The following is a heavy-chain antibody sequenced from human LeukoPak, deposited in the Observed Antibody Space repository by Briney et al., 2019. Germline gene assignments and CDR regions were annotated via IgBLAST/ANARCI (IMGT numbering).Heavy chain of an antibody. CDR2: ISGYNGNT. CDR3: ARVSTNSRVGGYDPQWYFDL. D-gene: IGHD5-12*01. V-gene: IGHV1-18*04. CDR1: GYTLINYG. Sequence: ASVKVSCKASGYTLINYGFTWVRQAPGQGLERMGWISGYNGNTNYLQKFQGRVTMTTDTSTNTVYMELRSLSSDDTAVYYCARVSTNSRVGGYDPQWYFDLWGRGTLVTVSS. J-gene: IGHJ2*01.